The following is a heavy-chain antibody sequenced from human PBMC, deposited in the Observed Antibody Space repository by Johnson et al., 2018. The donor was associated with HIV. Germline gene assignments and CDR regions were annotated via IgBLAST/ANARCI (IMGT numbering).Heavy chain of an antibody. J-gene: IGHJ3*02. CDR2: IRSDGSST. Sequence: VQLVESGGGVVQPGRSLRLSCTASGFTFSSYRMHWVRQAPGKGLVWVSRIRSDGSSTSYADSVKGRFTISRDNSKKTLYLQMNSLIAEDTAVYYCAKEEGTDILTRGDAFDIWGQGTMVTVSS. CDR3: AKEEGTDILTRGDAFDI. D-gene: IGHD3-9*01. V-gene: IGHV3-74*01. CDR1: GFTFSSYR.